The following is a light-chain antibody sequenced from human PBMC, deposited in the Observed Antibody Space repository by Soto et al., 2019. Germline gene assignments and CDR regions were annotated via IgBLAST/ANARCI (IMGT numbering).Light chain of an antibody. CDR2: EVN. CDR3: SSYTSSSTPYV. CDR1: SSDVGGYNY. J-gene: IGLJ1*01. Sequence: QSVLTQPASVSGSPGQSITISCTGTSSDVGGYNYVSWYQQHPGKVPKLMIYEVNNRPSGVSNRFSGSKSGNTASLTISGLQAEDEADYYRSSYTSSSTPYVFGTGTKVTVL. V-gene: IGLV2-14*01.